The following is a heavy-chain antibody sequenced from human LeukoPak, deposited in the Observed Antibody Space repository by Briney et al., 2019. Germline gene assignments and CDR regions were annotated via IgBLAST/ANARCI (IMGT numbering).Heavy chain of an antibody. V-gene: IGHV3-7*01. Sequence: SGGSLRLSCAASGFTFSSYWMSWVRPAPGKGLEWVANIKQDGSEKYYVDSVKGRFTISRDNAKNSLYLQMNSLRAEDTAVYYCARESGYSSSLFPDYWGQGTLVTVSS. CDR2: IKQDGSEK. D-gene: IGHD6-19*01. CDR3: ARESGYSSSLFPDY. CDR1: GFTFSSYW. J-gene: IGHJ4*02.